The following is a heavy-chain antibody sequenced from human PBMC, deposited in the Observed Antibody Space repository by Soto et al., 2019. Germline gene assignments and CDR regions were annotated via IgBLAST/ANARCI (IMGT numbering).Heavy chain of an antibody. J-gene: IGHJ6*02. CDR1: GYTFTSYY. D-gene: IGHD6-13*01. CDR2: INPSGGST. Sequence: QVQLVQSGAEVKKPGASVKISCKASGYTFTSYYMHWVRQAPGQGLEWMGIINPSGGSTSYAQKFQGRVPMTRDTSPSTVYMQLSSLRSEYTAVYYCARDKSIASSSWYHNYYSDYGMAVWGQGTTVTVSS. V-gene: IGHV1-46*01. CDR3: ARDKSIASSSWYHNYYSDYGMAV.